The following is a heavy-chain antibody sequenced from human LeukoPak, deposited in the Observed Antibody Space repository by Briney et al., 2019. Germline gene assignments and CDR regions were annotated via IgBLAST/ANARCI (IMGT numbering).Heavy chain of an antibody. Sequence: GGSLRLSCAASGFTFSSYSMNWVSQAPGKGVEWVAAISTTSGNIYYADSVKGRFTISRDNAKNTLYLQMNSLRAEDTAVYYCAKDRFTAGTPYYMDVWGKGTTVTVSS. CDR1: GFTFSSYS. CDR2: ISTTSGNI. J-gene: IGHJ6*03. V-gene: IGHV3-21*04. CDR3: AKDRFTAGTPYYMDV. D-gene: IGHD6-19*01.